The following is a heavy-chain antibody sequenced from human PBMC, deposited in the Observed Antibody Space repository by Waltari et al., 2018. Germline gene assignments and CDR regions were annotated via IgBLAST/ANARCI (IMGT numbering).Heavy chain of an antibody. CDR2: ISYDGSNQ. CDR1: GFTFSSYA. J-gene: IGHJ4*02. Sequence: QVQLVESGGGVVQAGRSLRLSCAASGFTFSSYAMYWVRQAPGKGLEWVAVISYDGSNQYYADSVKGRFTISRDNSKNTLYLQMNSLRVEDTAVYYCARAVSSFHPVDYWGQGTLVTVSS. D-gene: IGHD6-13*01. V-gene: IGHV3-30-3*01. CDR3: ARAVSSFHPVDY.